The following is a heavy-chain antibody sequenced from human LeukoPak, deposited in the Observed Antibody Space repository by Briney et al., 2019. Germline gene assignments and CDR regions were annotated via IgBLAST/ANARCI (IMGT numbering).Heavy chain of an antibody. CDR1: GFTFSSYE. J-gene: IGHJ2*01. CDR3: AKGGLQTRNWYFAL. D-gene: IGHD5-18*01. CDR2: ISSSGSTI. V-gene: IGHV3-48*03. Sequence: GGSLRPSCAASGFTFSSYEMNWVRQAPGKGLEWVSYISSSGSTIYYADSVKGRFTISRDNAKNSLYLQMNSLRTEDTAVYYCAKGGLQTRNWYFALWGRGTLATVSS.